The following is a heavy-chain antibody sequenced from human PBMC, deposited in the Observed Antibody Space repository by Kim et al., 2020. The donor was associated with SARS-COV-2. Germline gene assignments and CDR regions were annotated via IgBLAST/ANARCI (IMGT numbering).Heavy chain of an antibody. CDR1: GGSITNYF. V-gene: IGHV4-59*13. D-gene: IGHD2-15*01. CDR3: ARAPWLLPDY. Sequence: SETLSLTCTVSGGSITNYFWSWIRQPPGKGLEWIGHLYYSGNTNYNPSLKSRVTISVDTSKNQFSLKLSSVTAADTAVYYCARAPWLLPDYWGQGTLVTVSS. CDR2: LYYSGNT. J-gene: IGHJ4*02.